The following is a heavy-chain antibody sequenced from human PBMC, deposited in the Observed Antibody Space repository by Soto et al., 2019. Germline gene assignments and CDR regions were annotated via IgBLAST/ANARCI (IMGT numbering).Heavy chain of an antibody. Sequence: GGSLRLSCAASGFTFSSYAMSWVRQAPGKGLEWVSAISGSGGSTYYADSVKGRFTISRDNSKNTLYLQMNSQRAEDTAVYYCAKKRTLIAAAGEFDYWGQGTLVTVSS. D-gene: IGHD6-13*01. CDR1: GFTFSSYA. V-gene: IGHV3-23*01. J-gene: IGHJ4*02. CDR2: ISGSGGST. CDR3: AKKRTLIAAAGEFDY.